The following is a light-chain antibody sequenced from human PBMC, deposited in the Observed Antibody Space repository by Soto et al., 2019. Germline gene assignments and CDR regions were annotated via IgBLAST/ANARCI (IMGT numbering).Light chain of an antibody. CDR3: HQTYANPWT. CDR2: AAS. Sequence: DIQMTQSPASLPASVGERVTITCRASQSISSYLNWYQQKPGKAPKVLIHAASRVQSGVPSTFSASGSGTDFALTISSLQNEDFATYDCHQTYANPWTFGQGTKVDIK. CDR1: QSISSY. V-gene: IGKV1-39*01. J-gene: IGKJ1*01.